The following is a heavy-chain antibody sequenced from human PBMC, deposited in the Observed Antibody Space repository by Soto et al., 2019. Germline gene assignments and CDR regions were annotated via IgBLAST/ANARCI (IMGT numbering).Heavy chain of an antibody. D-gene: IGHD2-21*01. CDR1: GYGLLCYP. V-gene: IGHV1-3*01. CDR2: INLGNGNT. CDR3: ARVSMCGGRCYVHTCEP. J-gene: IGHJ5*02. Sequence: GASVKVSWKASGYGLLCYPLHWLRQAPGQRLEWMGWINLGNGNTEYSQNFQDRVTITGDTSANTVYLELSSLRSDDTAIYYCARVSMCGGRCYVHTCEPWGPG.